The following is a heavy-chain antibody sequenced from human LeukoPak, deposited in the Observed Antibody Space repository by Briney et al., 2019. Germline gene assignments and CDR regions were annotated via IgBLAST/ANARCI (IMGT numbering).Heavy chain of an antibody. CDR3: ARGLEGYYCDSSGYSD. V-gene: IGHV3-30*01. CDR1: GFTFSSYA. Sequence: GGSLRLSCAASGFTFSSYAMHWVRQAPGKGLEWVAVISYDGSNKYYADSVKGRFTISRDNSKNTLYLQMNSLRAEDTAVYYCARGLEGYYCDSSGYSDWGQGTLVTVSS. J-gene: IGHJ4*02. D-gene: IGHD3-22*01. CDR2: ISYDGSNK.